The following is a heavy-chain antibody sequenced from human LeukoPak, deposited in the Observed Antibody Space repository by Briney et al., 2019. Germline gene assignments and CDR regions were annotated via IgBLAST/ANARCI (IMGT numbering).Heavy chain of an antibody. D-gene: IGHD4-17*01. V-gene: IGHV3-53*04. CDR2: MYSGGST. CDR3: ARGGGDYNPFDY. Sequence: GGSLRLSCAVSGFTVSSNYMSWVRQTPGKGLEWVSVMYSGGSTYYADSVKGRFTISRHNSKNTLHLQINSLRPEDTAVYYCARGGGDYNPFDYWGQGTLVTVSS. J-gene: IGHJ4*02. CDR1: GFTVSSNY.